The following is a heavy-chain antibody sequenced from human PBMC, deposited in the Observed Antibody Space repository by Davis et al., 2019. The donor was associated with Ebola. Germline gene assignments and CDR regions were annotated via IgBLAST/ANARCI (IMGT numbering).Heavy chain of an antibody. CDR1: GGSISSSSYY. D-gene: IGHD3-10*01. V-gene: IGHV4-61*01. Sequence: SETLSLTCTVSGGSISSSSYYWSWIRQPPGKGLEWIGYIHYSGSTNYNPSLKSRVTISVDTSKNQFSLKLSSVTAADTAVYYCARGVRVLWFGELFDYYYGMDVWGQGTTVTVSS. CDR2: IHYSGST. J-gene: IGHJ6*02. CDR3: ARGVRVLWFGELFDYYYGMDV.